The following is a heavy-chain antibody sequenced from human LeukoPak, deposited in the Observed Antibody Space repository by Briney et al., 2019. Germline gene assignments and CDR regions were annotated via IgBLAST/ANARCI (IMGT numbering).Heavy chain of an antibody. CDR1: GGSISSYY. J-gene: IGHJ4*02. CDR2: IYYSGNT. CDR3: ARHRIDGLGNFDY. V-gene: IGHV4-59*08. Sequence: PSETLSLTCTVSGGSISSYYWSWIRQPPGKGLEWIGYIYYSGNTNYNPSLKSRVTISVDTSMNHFSLKLSSVTAADTAVYYCARHRIDGLGNFDYWGQGTLVTVSS. D-gene: IGHD3-16*01.